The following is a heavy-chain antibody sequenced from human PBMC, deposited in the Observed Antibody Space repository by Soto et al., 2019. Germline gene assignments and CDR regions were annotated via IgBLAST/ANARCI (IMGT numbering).Heavy chain of an antibody. D-gene: IGHD3-9*01. Sequence: QVQLVQSGAEVKKPGASVKVSCKASGYTFTNYGIAWVRQAPGQGLEWMGWISPYSGKTDYRQNLQGRVTMTADTSXXTAYMELRSLRSDDTAVYYCTRDRLTLTTSLIFDFWAQGTLVTVSS. CDR2: ISPYSGKT. CDR3: TRDRLTLTTSLIFDF. J-gene: IGHJ4*02. V-gene: IGHV1-18*01. CDR1: GYTFTNYG.